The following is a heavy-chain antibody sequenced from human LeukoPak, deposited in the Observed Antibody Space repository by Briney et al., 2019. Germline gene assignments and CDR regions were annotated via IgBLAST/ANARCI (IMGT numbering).Heavy chain of an antibody. D-gene: IGHD5-24*01. CDR3: AMGPEMANFDY. CDR2: ISYDGSNK. V-gene: IGHV3-30*04. Sequence: GRSLRLSCAAYGFTFSSYAMHWVRQAPGKGLEWVAVISYDGSNKYYADSVKGRFTISRDNSKNTLYLQMNSLRAEDTAVYYCAMGPEMANFDYWGQGTLVTVSS. J-gene: IGHJ4*02. CDR1: GFTFSSYA.